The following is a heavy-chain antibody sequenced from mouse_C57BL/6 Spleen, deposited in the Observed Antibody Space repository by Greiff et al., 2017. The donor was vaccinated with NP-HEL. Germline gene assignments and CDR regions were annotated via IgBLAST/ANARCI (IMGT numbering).Heavy chain of an antibody. Sequence: EVMLVESGGGLVKPGGSLKLSCAASGFTFSDYGMHWVRQAPEKGLEWVAYISSGSSTIYYADTVKGRFTISRDNAKNTLFLQMTSLRSEDTAMYYCARGLGSYWYFDVWGTGTTVTVSS. CDR1: GFTFSDYG. CDR2: ISSGSSTI. CDR3: ARGLGSYWYFDV. V-gene: IGHV5-17*01. J-gene: IGHJ1*03. D-gene: IGHD4-1*01.